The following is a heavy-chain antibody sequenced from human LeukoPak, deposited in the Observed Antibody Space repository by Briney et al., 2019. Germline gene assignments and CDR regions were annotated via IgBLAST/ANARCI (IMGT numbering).Heavy chain of an antibody. J-gene: IGHJ4*02. D-gene: IGHD3-22*01. Sequence: GESQKISCKGSGYSFTSYWIGWVRQMPGKGLEWMGIIYPGDSDTRYSPSFQGQVTISADKSISTAYLQWSSLKASDTAMYYCARQAYYDSSGYSTIEDYWGQGTLVTVSS. CDR1: GYSFTSYW. V-gene: IGHV5-51*01. CDR2: IYPGDSDT. CDR3: ARQAYYDSSGYSTIEDY.